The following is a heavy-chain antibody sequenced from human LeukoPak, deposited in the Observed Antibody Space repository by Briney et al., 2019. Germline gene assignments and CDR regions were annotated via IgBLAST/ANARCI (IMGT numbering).Heavy chain of an antibody. V-gene: IGHV3-64*01. CDR1: GFTFSSYA. J-gene: IGHJ6*03. CDR3: ARGGYDYVWGSYLGYYYMDV. CDR2: ISSNGGST. Sequence: GGSLRLSCAASGFTFSSYAMHWVRQAPGKGLEYVSAISSNGGSTYYANSVKGRFTISRDNSKNTLYLQMGSLRAEDMAVYYCARGGYDYVWGSYLGYYYMDVWGKGTTVTVSS. D-gene: IGHD3-16*01.